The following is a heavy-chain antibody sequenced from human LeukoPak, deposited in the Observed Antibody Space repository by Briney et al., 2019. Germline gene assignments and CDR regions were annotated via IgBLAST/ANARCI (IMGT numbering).Heavy chain of an antibody. D-gene: IGHD3-16*02. CDR2: INWNGGST. CDR3: ARWGLRLGELSLASYDY. CDR1: GFTFDDYG. V-gene: IGHV3-20*04. Sequence: GGSLRLSCAASGFTFDDYGMSWVRQAPGKGLEWVSGINWNGGSTGYADSVKGRFTISRDNAKNSLYLQMNSLRAEDTALYYCARWGLRLGELSLASYDYWGRGTLVTVSS. J-gene: IGHJ4*02.